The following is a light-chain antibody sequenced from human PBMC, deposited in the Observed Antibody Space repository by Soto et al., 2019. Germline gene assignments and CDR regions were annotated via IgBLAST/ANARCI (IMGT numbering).Light chain of an antibody. J-gene: IGLJ3*02. Sequence: QSVLTQPASVSGSPGQSITISCTGTSSDVGGYNYVSWYQQHPGKAPKLMIYEVSNRPSGVSNRFSGSKSGNTASLTISGLQAADEADYYCSSYTSSSTGVFGGGTKLTVL. V-gene: IGLV2-14*01. CDR1: SSDVGGYNY. CDR2: EVS. CDR3: SSYTSSSTGV.